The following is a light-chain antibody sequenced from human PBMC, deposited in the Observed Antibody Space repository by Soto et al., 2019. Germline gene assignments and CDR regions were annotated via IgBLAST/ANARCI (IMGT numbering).Light chain of an antibody. CDR2: DVS. Sequence: QSALTQPASVSGSPGQSITISCNGTSSDVGGYNYVSWYQQHPGKAPKLMIYDVSNRPSGVSNRFSGSKSGNTASLTISGLQAEDEADYYCSSYTSSSIFYVFGTGTKLTVL. V-gene: IGLV2-14*01. CDR1: SSDVGGYNY. CDR3: SSYTSSSIFYV. J-gene: IGLJ1*01.